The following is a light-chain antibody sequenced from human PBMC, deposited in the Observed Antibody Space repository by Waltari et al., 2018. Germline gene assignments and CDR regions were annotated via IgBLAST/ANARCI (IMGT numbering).Light chain of an antibody. CDR3: QSYDSSLRAVV. Sequence: QSVLTQPPSVSAAPGQRVTISCTGGSSNIATHYFVHWYQPLPGTPPKLLIAANDRRPSGVADPFSGSKSGTSASLAITGLQAEDEADYYCQSYDSSLRAVVFGGGTKLTVL. J-gene: IGLJ3*02. V-gene: IGLV1-40*01. CDR2: AND. CDR1: SSNIATHYF.